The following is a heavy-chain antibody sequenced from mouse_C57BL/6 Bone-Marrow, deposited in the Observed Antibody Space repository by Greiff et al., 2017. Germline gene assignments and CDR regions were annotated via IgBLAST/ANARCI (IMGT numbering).Heavy chain of an antibody. CDR3: ARRRRTGYVGLYWYFDV. D-gene: IGHD1-2*01. CDR2: INPSNGGT. V-gene: IGHV1-53*01. CDR1: GYTFTSYW. Sequence: QVHVKQSGTELVKPGASVKLSCKASGYTFTSYWMHWVKQRPGQGLEWIGNINPSNGGTNYNEKFKSKATLTVDKSSSTAYMQLSSLTSEDSAVYYCARRRRTGYVGLYWYFDVWGTGTTVTVSS. J-gene: IGHJ1*03.